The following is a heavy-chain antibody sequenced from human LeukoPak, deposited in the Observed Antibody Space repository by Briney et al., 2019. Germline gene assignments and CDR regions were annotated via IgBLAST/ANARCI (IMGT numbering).Heavy chain of an antibody. V-gene: IGHV4-39*07. CDR1: GENFSIYF. Sequence: SETLSLTCAVYGENFSIYFYSWIRQPPEKGLEWIGSIYYTGGTYYSPSLKSRVTISVDTSKNQFSLKLSSVTAADTAVYYCARDLGNDILTGSGMDVWGQGTTVTVSS. CDR2: IYYTGGT. J-gene: IGHJ6*02. CDR3: ARDLGNDILTGSGMDV. D-gene: IGHD3-9*01.